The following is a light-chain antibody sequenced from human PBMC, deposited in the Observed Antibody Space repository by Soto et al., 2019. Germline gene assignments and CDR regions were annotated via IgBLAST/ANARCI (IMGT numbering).Light chain of an antibody. CDR2: KAS. J-gene: IGKJ4*02. CDR1: QTISSW. V-gene: IGKV1-5*03. Sequence: DIQMTQSPSTLSGSVGDRVTITCRASQTISSWLAWYQQKPGKAPKLLIYKASTLKSGVPSRFSGSGSGTEFTLTISSLQPDDSATYYCQQYNTYGLTFGGGTKVDIK. CDR3: QQYNTYGLT.